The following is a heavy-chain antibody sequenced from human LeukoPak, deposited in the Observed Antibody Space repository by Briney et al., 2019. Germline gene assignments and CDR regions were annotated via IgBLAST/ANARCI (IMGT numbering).Heavy chain of an antibody. CDR1: GFTFSSYS. CDR3: ARSRGSSGWYRWFDP. CDR2: ISSSSSYI. V-gene: IGHV3-21*01. J-gene: IGHJ5*02. D-gene: IGHD6-19*01. Sequence: GGSLRLSCAASGFTFSSYSMNWVRQAPEKGLEWVSSISSSSSYIYYADSVKGRFTISRDNAKNSLYLQLNSLRAEDTAVYYCARSRGSSGWYRWFDPWGQGTLVTVSS.